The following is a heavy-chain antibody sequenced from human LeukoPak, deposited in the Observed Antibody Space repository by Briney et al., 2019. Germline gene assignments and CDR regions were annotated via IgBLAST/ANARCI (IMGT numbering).Heavy chain of an antibody. J-gene: IGHJ4*02. CDR1: GYTFTGYY. CDR2: INPSSGGT. V-gene: IGHV1-2*02. D-gene: IGHD3-3*01. Sequence: ASVKVSCKASGYTFTGYYMHWVRQAPGQGLEWMGWINPSSGGTNYAQKFQGRVTMTRDTSISTAYMELSRLRSDDTAVYYCARQIWSGYPFDYWGQGALVTVSS. CDR3: ARQIWSGYPFDY.